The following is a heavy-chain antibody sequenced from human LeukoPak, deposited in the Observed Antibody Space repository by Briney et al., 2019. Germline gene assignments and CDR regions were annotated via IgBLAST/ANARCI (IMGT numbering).Heavy chain of an antibody. Sequence: GGSLRLSCAASGLTVSSNYMSWVRQAPGKGLEWVSVIYSGGSTYYADSVKGRFTISRHNSKNTPYLQMNSLRAEDTAVYYCARVVDCSSTSCYFSGMDVWGQGTTVTVSS. D-gene: IGHD2-2*01. CDR2: IYSGGST. CDR3: ARVVDCSSTSCYFSGMDV. CDR1: GLTVSSNY. J-gene: IGHJ6*02. V-gene: IGHV3-53*04.